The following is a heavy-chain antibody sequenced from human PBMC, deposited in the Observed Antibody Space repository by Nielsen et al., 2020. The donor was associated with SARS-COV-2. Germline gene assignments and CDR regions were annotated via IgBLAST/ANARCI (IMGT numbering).Heavy chain of an antibody. CDR1: GYTFTSYG. CDR2: ISAYNGNT. J-gene: IGHJ5*02. Sequence: ASVKVSCKASGYTFTSYGISWVRQAPGQGLEWMGWISAYNGNTNYAQKLQGRVTMTRDTSTSTVYMELSSLRSEDTAVYYCARDQRITMIVVVSGIWFDPWGQGTLVTVSS. CDR3: ARDQRITMIVVVSGIWFDP. D-gene: IGHD3-22*01. V-gene: IGHV1-18*01.